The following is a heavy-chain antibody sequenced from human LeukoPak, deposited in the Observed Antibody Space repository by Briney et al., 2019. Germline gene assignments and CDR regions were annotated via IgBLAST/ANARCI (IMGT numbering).Heavy chain of an antibody. J-gene: IGHJ6*02. V-gene: IGHV4-59*01. CDR1: GGSIISYY. CDR3: ARVVPAANWRYYYYYGMDV. D-gene: IGHD2-2*01. Sequence: SETLSLTCTVSGGSIISYYWSWIRQPPGKGLEGIGYIYYSGSTNYTPSLKSRVTISVDTSKNQFSLKLSSVTAADTAVYYCARVVPAANWRYYYYYGMDVWGQGTTVTVSS. CDR2: IYYSGST.